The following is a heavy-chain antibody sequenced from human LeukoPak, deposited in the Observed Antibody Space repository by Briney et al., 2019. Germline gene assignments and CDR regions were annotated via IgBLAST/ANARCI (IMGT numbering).Heavy chain of an antibody. CDR2: IIPIIGTP. D-gene: IGHD4/OR15-4a*01. Sequence: GASVKVSCKTSGGTFNIYGISWVRQAPGQGLEWMGRIIPIIGTPDNAQRFQGRVTISADESTSTVYMDLGSLNSEDTAMYYCAREGATYGARRAAGYFQHWGQGTLVSVSS. V-gene: IGHV1-69*11. J-gene: IGHJ1*01. CDR1: GGTFNIYG. CDR3: AREGATYGARRAAGYFQH.